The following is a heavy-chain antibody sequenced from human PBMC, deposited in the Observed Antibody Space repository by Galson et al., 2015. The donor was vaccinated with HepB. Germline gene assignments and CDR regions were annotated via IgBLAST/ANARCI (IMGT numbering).Heavy chain of an antibody. D-gene: IGHD6-13*01. J-gene: IGHJ6*02. CDR3: ARDGNSSPGYYGMDV. CDR1: GYTFTSYY. V-gene: IGHV1-46*03. Sequence: SVKVSCKASGYTFTSYYMHWVRQAPGQGLEWMGIINPSGGSTSYAQKFRGRVTMTRDTSTSTVYMELSSLRSEDTAVYYCARDGNSSPGYYGMDVWGQGTTVTVSS. CDR2: INPSGGST.